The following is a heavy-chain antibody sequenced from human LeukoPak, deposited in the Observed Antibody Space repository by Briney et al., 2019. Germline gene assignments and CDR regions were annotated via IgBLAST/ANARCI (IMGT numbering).Heavy chain of an antibody. CDR2: SYYGGST. CDR3: ARNGGAYSYEA. J-gene: IGHJ4*02. Sequence: SETLSLTCTVSGGSISSYYWSWIRQPPGKGLEWIGYSYYGGSTTCNPSRKSRVTISLDTSKNQFTLRLTSVTAADTAVYYCARNGGAYSYEAWGQGTLVTVSS. CDR1: GGSISSYY. V-gene: IGHV4-59*08. D-gene: IGHD5-18*01.